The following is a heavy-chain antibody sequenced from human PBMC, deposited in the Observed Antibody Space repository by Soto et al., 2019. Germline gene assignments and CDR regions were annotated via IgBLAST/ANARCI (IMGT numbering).Heavy chain of an antibody. CDR1: GFTFSGYG. D-gene: IGHD4-17*01. CDR3: XREMDYGDYLLRYGMDV. Sequence: PGGSLRLSCAASGFTFSGYGMHWVRQAPGKGLEWVAVIWYDGSNKYYADSVKGRFTISRDNSKNTLYLQMNSLRAEDTAVYYCXREMDYGDYLLRYGMDVWGQGTTVTVSS. CDR2: IWYDGSNK. J-gene: IGHJ6*02. V-gene: IGHV3-33*01.